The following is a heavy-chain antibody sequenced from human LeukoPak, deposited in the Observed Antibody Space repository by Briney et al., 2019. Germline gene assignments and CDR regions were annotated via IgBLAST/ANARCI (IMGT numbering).Heavy chain of an antibody. Sequence: GGSLRLSCTASGFTFSSYGMHWVHQAPGKGLEWVAVISYDGNNKYYTDSVKGRFTISRDNSKNTLYLQMNSLRAEDTAVYYCAKDLYGTLWFGEAWGQGTPVTVSS. D-gene: IGHD3-10*01. CDR3: AKDLYGTLWFGEA. J-gene: IGHJ5*02. V-gene: IGHV3-30*18. CDR2: ISYDGNNK. CDR1: GFTFSSYG.